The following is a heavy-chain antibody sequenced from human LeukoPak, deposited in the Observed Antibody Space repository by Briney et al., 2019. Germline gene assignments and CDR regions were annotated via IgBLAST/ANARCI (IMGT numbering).Heavy chain of an antibody. CDR2: INSDGTST. Sequence: GGSLTLSCAASGFTFSSYWMHWVRHTPGKGLVWVSRINSDGTSTSYADSVKGRFPISIDNTKNTLYLQMNSLRAEDTAVYYCARMEVRGVIRNLDYWGQGTLVTVSS. D-gene: IGHD3-10*01. V-gene: IGHV3-74*01. J-gene: IGHJ4*02. CDR1: GFTFSSYW. CDR3: ARMEVRGVIRNLDY.